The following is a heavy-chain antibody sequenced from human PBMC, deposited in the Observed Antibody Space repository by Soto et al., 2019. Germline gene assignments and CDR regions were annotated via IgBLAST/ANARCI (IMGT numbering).Heavy chain of an antibody. CDR3: ASSQNWNYWFDY. D-gene: IGHD1-7*01. J-gene: IGHJ4*02. CDR2: INHAGSS. CDR1: GSSFSGYY. V-gene: IGHV4-34*01. Sequence: PSETLSLTCAVSGSSFSGYYLSWIRQSPGKGLEWIVEINHAGSSYYNQSLKSRVTISVDTSKNQFSLKLSSVTAADTAVYYCASSQNWNYWFDYRGQGTLVTVS.